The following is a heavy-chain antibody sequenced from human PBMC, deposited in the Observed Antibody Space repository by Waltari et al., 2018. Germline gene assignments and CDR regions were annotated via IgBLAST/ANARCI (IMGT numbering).Heavy chain of an antibody. CDR3: AREPLQTHSGRTGYFDY. CDR2: INAGNGNT. CDR1: GYTFTSYA. D-gene: IGHD1-26*01. V-gene: IGHV1-3*01. Sequence: QVQLVQSGAEVKKPGASVKVSCKASGYTFTSYAMHWVRQAPGQRLEWMGWINAGNGNTKYSQKFQGRVTITRDTSASTAYMELSSLRSEDTAVYYCAREPLQTHSGRTGYFDYWGQGTLVTVSS. J-gene: IGHJ4*02.